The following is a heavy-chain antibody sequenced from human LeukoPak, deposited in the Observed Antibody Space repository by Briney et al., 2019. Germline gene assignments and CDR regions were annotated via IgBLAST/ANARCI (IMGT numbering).Heavy chain of an antibody. CDR1: GFIFSNYA. CDR2: ISGGGSNT. CDR3: AKGTSIGSRNYYEASRYFDY. J-gene: IGHJ4*02. D-gene: IGHD3-10*01. Sequence: GGSLRLSCAASGFIFSNYAMSWVRQAPVKGLEWVSVISGGGSNTYYADSVKGRFTISRDNSKKTLYLQMNSLRAEDTAIYYCAKGTSIGSRNYYEASRYFDYWGQGTLVTVSS. V-gene: IGHV3-23*01.